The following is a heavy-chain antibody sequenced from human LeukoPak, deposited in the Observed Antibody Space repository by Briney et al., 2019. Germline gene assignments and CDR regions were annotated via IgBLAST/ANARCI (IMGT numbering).Heavy chain of an antibody. CDR3: AREWHSFAYGGPYY. V-gene: IGHV3-7*01. CDR2: IKQDGSEK. CDR1: RFTFSDYW. D-gene: IGHD3-16*01. J-gene: IGHJ4*02. Sequence: PGGSLRLSCAASRFTFSDYWMTWVRQAPGKGLEWVANIKQDGSEKNYMRSVKGRFTISRDNAKNLLYLQMNSLRGEDTAVYYCAREWHSFAYGGPYYWGQGTLVTVSS.